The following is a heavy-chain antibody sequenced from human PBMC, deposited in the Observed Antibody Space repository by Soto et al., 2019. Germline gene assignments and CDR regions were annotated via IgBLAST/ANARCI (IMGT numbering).Heavy chain of an antibody. CDR2: ISYDGSNK. V-gene: IGHV3-30*18. Sequence: GGSLRLSCAASGFTFSSYGMHWVRQAPGKGLEWVAVISYDGSNKYYADSVKGRFTISRDNSKNTLYLQMNSLRAEDTAVYYCAKVHAADPGYYYYGMDVWGQGTTVTVSS. J-gene: IGHJ6*02. CDR1: GFTFSSYG. D-gene: IGHD6-13*01. CDR3: AKVHAADPGYYYYGMDV.